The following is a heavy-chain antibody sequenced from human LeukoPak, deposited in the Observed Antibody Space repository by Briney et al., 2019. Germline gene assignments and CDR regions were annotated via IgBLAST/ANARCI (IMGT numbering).Heavy chain of an antibody. CDR3: ARVRGGGAVPGHYYYYALDV. D-gene: IGHD6-19*01. Sequence: ASVKVSCKASGYTFTSYAMHWVRQAPGQRLEWMGWINAGNGNTKYSQKFQGRVTITRDTSASTAYMELSSLRYEDTAVYYCARVRGGGAVPGHYYYYALDVWGQGTTVTVSS. J-gene: IGHJ6*02. CDR1: GYTFTSYA. V-gene: IGHV1-3*01. CDR2: INAGNGNT.